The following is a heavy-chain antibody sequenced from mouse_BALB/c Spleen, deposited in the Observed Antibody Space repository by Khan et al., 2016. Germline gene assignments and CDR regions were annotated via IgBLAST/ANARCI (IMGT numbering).Heavy chain of an antibody. J-gene: IGHJ4*01. D-gene: IGHD1-1*01. CDR2: INTDSSKI. CDR1: GFAFSRYW. Sequence: EVQLLESGGGLVQPGGSLKISCAASGFAFSRYWMSWVRQAPGKGLEWMGEINTDSSKINYTPSLKDKFIISRDNAKNTLYLQISKVRSEDTALSYCDRRDYYFSMDNWCQGTSVTVSS. V-gene: IGHV4-1*02. CDR3: DRRDYYFSMDN.